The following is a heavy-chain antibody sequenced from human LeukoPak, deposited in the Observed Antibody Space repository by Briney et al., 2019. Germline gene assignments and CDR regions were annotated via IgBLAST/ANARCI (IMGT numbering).Heavy chain of an antibody. D-gene: IGHD3-22*01. CDR2: ISGSGSTI. CDR1: GFTFNSYS. J-gene: IGHJ4*02. CDR3: TRDDSSGYYYRILGY. V-gene: IGHV3-48*01. Sequence: GGSLRLSCAASGFTFNSYSMNWVRQAPGKGLEWVSYISGSGSTIYYADSVKGRFTISGDNAKNSLYLQMDSLRAEDTAVYYCTRDDSSGYYYRILGYWGQGTLVTVSS.